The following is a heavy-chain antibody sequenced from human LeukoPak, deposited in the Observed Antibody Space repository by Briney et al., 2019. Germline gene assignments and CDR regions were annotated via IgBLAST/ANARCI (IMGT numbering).Heavy chain of an antibody. CDR2: INHSGST. D-gene: IGHD2-15*01. V-gene: IGHV4-34*01. CDR1: GGSFSGYY. J-gene: IGHJ4*02. Sequence: PSETLSLTCAVSGGSFSGYYWSGSRQPPGKGREWSGEINHSGSTNYNPSLNSRVTISVDTSKNPFSLKLSSVTAADTAVYYCARGARYCSGGSCYGAPVRYWGQGTLVTVSS. CDR3: ARGARYCSGGSCYGAPVRY.